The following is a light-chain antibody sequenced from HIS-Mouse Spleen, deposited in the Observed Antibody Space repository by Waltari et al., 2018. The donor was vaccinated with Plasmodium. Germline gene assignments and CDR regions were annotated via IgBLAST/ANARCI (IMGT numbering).Light chain of an antibody. CDR3: QQYNNWSFT. J-gene: IGKJ3*01. CDR2: GAS. Sequence: EIVMTQSPATLSVSPGERAPLSCRASQSVSSNLAWYKQKPGQAPRLLIYGASTRAPGIPARFSGSGSGTEFTLTISSLQSEDFAVYYCQQYNNWSFTFGPGTKVDIK. CDR1: QSVSSN. V-gene: IGKV3-15*01.